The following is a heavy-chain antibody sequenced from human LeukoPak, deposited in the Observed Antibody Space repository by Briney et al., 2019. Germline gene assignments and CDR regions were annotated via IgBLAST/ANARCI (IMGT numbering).Heavy chain of an antibody. CDR2: ISYDGSNK. V-gene: IGHV3-30*18. Sequence: GGSLRLSCAASGFSFSTYGMHWVRQAPGKGLEWLSVISYDGSNKYYADSVKGRFSISRDNSKNTLYLQMNSLRAEDTAVYYCAKLGAGGYNLAYWGQGTLVTVSS. CDR3: AKLGAGGYNLAY. J-gene: IGHJ4*02. CDR1: GFSFSTYG. D-gene: IGHD5-24*01.